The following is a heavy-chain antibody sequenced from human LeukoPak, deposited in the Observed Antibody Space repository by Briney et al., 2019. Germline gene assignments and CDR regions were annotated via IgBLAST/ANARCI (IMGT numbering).Heavy chain of an antibody. V-gene: IGHV4-59*01. CDR3: ARRLAAAGRANEYFDH. D-gene: IGHD6-13*01. CDR2: SGST. Sequence: PSETLSLTCTVSGDSISNYYWSWIRQPPGKGLEWIGYSGSTNYSPSLKSRVTISVDTSKNQFSLKLSSVTAADTAVYYCARRLAAAGRANEYFDHWGQGTLVTVSS. J-gene: IGHJ1*01. CDR1: GDSISNYY.